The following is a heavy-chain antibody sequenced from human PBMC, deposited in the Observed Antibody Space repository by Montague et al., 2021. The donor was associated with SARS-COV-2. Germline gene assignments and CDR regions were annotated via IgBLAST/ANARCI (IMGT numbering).Heavy chain of an antibody. CDR2: INYSGTT. D-gene: IGHD6-13*01. J-gene: IGHJ4*02. CDR1: GGSITDRTYY. Sequence: SETLSLTCSVSGGSITDRTYYWGCIRQSPRKGLEWIGAINYSGTTXYXXSLKGRVTISLDTAKNQFSLKMTSVTAADTAVYYCARHWGIAAAGNWGQGTLVTVSS. CDR3: ARHWGIAAAGN. V-gene: IGHV4-39*01.